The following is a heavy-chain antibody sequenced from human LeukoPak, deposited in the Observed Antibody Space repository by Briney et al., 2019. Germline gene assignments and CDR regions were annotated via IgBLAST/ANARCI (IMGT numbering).Heavy chain of an antibody. CDR1: GLTVSSIY. J-gene: IGHJ5*02. Sequence: GGSLRLSCAVSGLTVSSIYMSWVRQTPDMGLGWVSVIYSGGNTFYSGSVRGRFTISRDTSTNTLYLQMNSLLVEDTAVYYCARDRGAQSGRGGWFDPWGQGALVTVSS. CDR3: ARDRGAQSGRGGWFDP. CDR2: IYSGGNT. V-gene: IGHV3-53*01. D-gene: IGHD3-10*01.